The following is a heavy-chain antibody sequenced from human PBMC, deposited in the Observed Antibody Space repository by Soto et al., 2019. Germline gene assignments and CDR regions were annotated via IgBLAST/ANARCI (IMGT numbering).Heavy chain of an antibody. V-gene: IGHV3-23*01. J-gene: IGHJ3*02. CDR3: AHPRGFGVFDAYDI. CDR2: ISGSGGST. D-gene: IGHD3-10*01. Sequence: QSGGSLRLSCAASGFTFSTYAMSWVRQAPGKGLVWVSAISGSGGSTFYADSVKGRFTISRDNYMNTLYLQMNSLRTEDTAVYYCAHPRGFGVFDAYDIWGPGTMVTVSS. CDR1: GFTFSTYA.